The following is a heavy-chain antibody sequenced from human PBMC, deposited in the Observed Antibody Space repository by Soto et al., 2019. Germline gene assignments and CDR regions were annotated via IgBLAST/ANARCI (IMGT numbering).Heavy chain of an antibody. D-gene: IGHD3-22*01. CDR2: IYHSGST. Sequence: QLQLQESGSGLVKPSQTLSLTCAVSGGSISSGGYSWSWIRQPPGKGLEWIGYIYHSGSTYYNPSINSRVTIAVDRSKNQFSLKLSSVTAAETAVYYCAGSGYYDNSGMDVWGQGTTVTVSS. CDR1: GGSISSGGYS. J-gene: IGHJ6*02. V-gene: IGHV4-30-2*01. CDR3: AGSGYYDNSGMDV.